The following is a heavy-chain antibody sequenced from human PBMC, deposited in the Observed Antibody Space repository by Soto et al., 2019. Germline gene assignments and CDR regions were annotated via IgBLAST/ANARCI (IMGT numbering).Heavy chain of an antibody. D-gene: IGHD1-7*01. J-gene: IGHJ4*02. CDR3: ARGKFCFDN. CDR2: ISPHNNNT. CDR1: GYRFTTYA. V-gene: IGHV1-18*01. Sequence: QVQLVQSETEVKKPGASVKVSCKASGYRFTTYAITWVRQAPGQGLEWMGWISPHNNNTEYVQKFQGRVAMTADTSTCTTSMEVRSLRSDVTALYYCARGKFCFDNWGQGTLVTVSS.